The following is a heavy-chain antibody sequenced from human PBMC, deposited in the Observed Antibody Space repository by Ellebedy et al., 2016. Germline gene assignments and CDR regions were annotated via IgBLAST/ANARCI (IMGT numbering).Heavy chain of an antibody. CDR2: IKHSGST. CDR1: GGSFSGYY. D-gene: IGHD2-15*01. V-gene: IGHV4-34*01. Sequence: SETLSLTXAVYGGSFSGYYWSWIRQPPGKGLEWIGEIKHSGSTNYNPSLKSRVTMPVDTSKNQFSLKLSSVTAADTAVYYCARKRDGTYIDYWGQGALVTVSS. CDR3: ARKRDGTYIDY. J-gene: IGHJ4*02.